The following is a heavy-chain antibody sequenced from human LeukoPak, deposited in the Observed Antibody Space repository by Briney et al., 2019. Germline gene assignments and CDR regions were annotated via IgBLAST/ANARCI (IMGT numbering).Heavy chain of an antibody. D-gene: IGHD3-16*02. CDR1: RFTFSSYA. J-gene: IGHJ4*02. Sequence: GGSLRLSCAVSRFTFSSYAMSWVRRAPGKGREWVSAISGSGGSTYYADSVKGRFTISRDNSKNTLYLQMNSLRAEDTAVYYCAKGANNYDYVWGSYRYDYWGQGTLVTVSS. V-gene: IGHV3-23*01. CDR3: AKGANNYDYVWGSYRYDY. CDR2: ISGSGGST.